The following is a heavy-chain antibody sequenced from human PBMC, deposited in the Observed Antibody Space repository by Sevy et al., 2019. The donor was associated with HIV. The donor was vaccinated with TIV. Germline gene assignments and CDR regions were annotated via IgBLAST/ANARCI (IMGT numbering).Heavy chain of an antibody. CDR1: GYTFTSYG. D-gene: IGHD6-6*01. CDR2: ISAYNGKT. V-gene: IGHV1-18*04. Sequence: ASVKVSCKASGYTFTSYGISWVLQAPGQGLEWMGWISAYNGKTNFAQKLQDKFTMTTDTSTSTAYMELRSLRSDETAVYYCARDGQVYSSSSGGYYYYGMDVWGQWTTVTVSS. CDR3: ARDGQVYSSSSGGYYYYGMDV. J-gene: IGHJ6*02.